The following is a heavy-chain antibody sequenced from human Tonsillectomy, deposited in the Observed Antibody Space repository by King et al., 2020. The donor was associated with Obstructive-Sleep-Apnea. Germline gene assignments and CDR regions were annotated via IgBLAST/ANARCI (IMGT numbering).Heavy chain of an antibody. CDR2: THPARYKT. CDR1: GVTFSSCA. CDR3: TLDPAAVSDQRSRDWYFDL. J-gene: IGHJ2*01. V-gene: IGHV1-69*01. D-gene: IGHD6-13*01. Sequence: VQLVESGAEVKKPGSSVQVSCTASGVTFSSCAISCVRQAPGQRLEWVGVTHPARYKTNSAQKFKGRVTITADESKSTASMEMSSMKSEATAVYYCTLDPAAVSDQRSRDWYFDLWGRGTLVTVSS.